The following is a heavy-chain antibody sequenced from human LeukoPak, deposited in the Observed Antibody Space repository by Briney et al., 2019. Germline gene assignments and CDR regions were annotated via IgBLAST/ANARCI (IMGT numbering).Heavy chain of an antibody. CDR1: GFTFSSYT. Sequence: GGSLRLSCAASGFTFSSYTMNWVRQAPGKGLEWVSSITSSSSYIYYADSVKGRFTISRDNAKNSLYLQMDSMRAEDTAVYYCAIDHCSGGSCYPIFDYWGQGTLVTVS. CDR3: AIDHCSGGSCYPIFDY. V-gene: IGHV3-21*01. CDR2: ITSSSSYI. J-gene: IGHJ4*02. D-gene: IGHD2-15*01.